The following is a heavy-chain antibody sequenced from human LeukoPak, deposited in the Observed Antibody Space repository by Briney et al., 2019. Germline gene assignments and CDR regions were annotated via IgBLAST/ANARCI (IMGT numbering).Heavy chain of an antibody. D-gene: IGHD3-10*01. CDR1: GFTFSSYG. CDR3: AKDTRPSLWFGELMGDY. Sequence: AGGSLRLSCAASGFTFSSYGMHWVCQAPGKGLEWVAFIRYDGSNKYYANSVKGRFTISRDNSKNTLYLQMNSLRAEDTAVYYCAKDTRPSLWFGELMGDYWGQGTLVTVSS. J-gene: IGHJ4*02. V-gene: IGHV3-30*02. CDR2: IRYDGSNK.